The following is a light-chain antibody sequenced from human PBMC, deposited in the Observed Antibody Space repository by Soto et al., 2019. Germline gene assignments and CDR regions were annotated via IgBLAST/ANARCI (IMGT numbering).Light chain of an antibody. Sequence: EIVLTQSPGTLSLSPGERASLSCGASQSVDSYLAWYQQKPGQAPRLVIYGASNRATGIPDRVSGSGSGTSFTLTISRLEHQDCAGYYCQQYASSPYTFGQGTNLEIK. CDR3: QQYASSPYT. CDR1: QSVDSY. CDR2: GAS. V-gene: IGKV3-20*01. J-gene: IGKJ2*01.